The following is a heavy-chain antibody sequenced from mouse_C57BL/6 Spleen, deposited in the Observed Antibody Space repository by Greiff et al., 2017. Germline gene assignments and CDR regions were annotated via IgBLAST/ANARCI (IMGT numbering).Heavy chain of an antibody. D-gene: IGHD2-3*01. Sequence: LVESGPELVKPGASVKLSCKASGYTFTSYDINWVKQRPGQGLEWIGWIYPRDGSTKYNEKFKGKATLTVDTSSSTAYMELHSLTSEDSAVYFCAREGDGGYFDYWGQGTTLTVSS. CDR1: GYTFTSYD. J-gene: IGHJ2*01. CDR2: IYPRDGST. CDR3: AREGDGGYFDY. V-gene: IGHV1-85*01.